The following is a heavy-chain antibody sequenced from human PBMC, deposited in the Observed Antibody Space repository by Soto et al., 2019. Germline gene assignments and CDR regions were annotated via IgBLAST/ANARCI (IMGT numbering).Heavy chain of an antibody. CDR2: IRSKAYGGTT. Sequence: HPVGSLRLSCTASGFTFGDYAMSWFRQAPGKGLEWVGFIRSKAYGGTTEYAASVKGRFTISRDNSKSIAYLQMNSLKTEDTAVYYCTRGGLKWELLLYAFDIWGQGTMVTVSS. V-gene: IGHV3-49*03. CDR1: GFTFGDYA. J-gene: IGHJ3*02. D-gene: IGHD1-26*01. CDR3: TRGGLKWELLLYAFDI.